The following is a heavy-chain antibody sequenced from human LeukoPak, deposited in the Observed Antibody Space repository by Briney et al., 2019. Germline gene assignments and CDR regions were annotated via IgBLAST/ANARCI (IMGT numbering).Heavy chain of an antibody. V-gene: IGHV4-38-2*01. D-gene: IGHD2-2*01. CDR3: ASHLQYQLPNYFDY. CDR2: IYHSGST. J-gene: IGHJ4*02. Sequence: PSETLCLTCAVSGYSISSGYYWGWIRQPPGKGLEWIGSIYHSGSTYYNASLKSRVTISVNTSKNQFSLKLSSVTAADTAVYYCASHLQYQLPNYFDYWGQGTLVTVSS. CDR1: GYSISSGYY.